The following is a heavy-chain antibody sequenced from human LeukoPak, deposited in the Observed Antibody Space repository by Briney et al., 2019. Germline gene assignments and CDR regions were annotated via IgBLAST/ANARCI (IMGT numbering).Heavy chain of an antibody. Sequence: SGTLSLTCAVSGGSISSSNWWSWVRQPPGKGLEWIGEIYHSGSTNYNPSLKGRVTISVDKSKNQFSLKLSSVTAADTAVYYCASLYGSSLNWFDPWGQGTLVTVSS. CDR3: ASLYGSSLNWFDP. V-gene: IGHV4-4*02. CDR1: GGSISSSNW. CDR2: IYHSGST. D-gene: IGHD6-19*01. J-gene: IGHJ5*02.